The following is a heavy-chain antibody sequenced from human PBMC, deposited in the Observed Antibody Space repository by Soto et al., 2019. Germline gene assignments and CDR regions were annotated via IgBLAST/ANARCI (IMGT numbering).Heavy chain of an antibody. CDR2: INAGNGNT. Sequence: ASVKVSCKASGYTLTSYGLSWVRQAPGQGLEWMGWINAGNGNTKYSQKFQGRVTITRDTSASTAYMELSSLRSEDTAVYYCARVGLAVAVNYYYYGMDVWGQGTTVTVSS. CDR3: ARVGLAVAVNYYYYGMDV. V-gene: IGHV1-3*01. CDR1: GYTLTSYG. J-gene: IGHJ6*02. D-gene: IGHD6-19*01.